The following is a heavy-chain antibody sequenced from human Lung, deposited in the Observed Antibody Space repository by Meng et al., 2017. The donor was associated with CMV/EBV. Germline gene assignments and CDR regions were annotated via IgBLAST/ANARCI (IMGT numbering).Heavy chain of an antibody. Sequence: QGQPQVSGPGSVKPSQTLSLTCTVSGGSISSGGFYWSWIRQHPGKGLEWIGYIYYSGSTYYNPSLRSRVAISIDTSKNQFSLKLTSVTAADTAVYFCARTNYGDYNWFDPWGQGTLVTVSS. CDR1: GGSISSGGFY. CDR3: ARTNYGDYNWFDP. J-gene: IGHJ5*02. D-gene: IGHD4-17*01. V-gene: IGHV4-31*03. CDR2: IYYSGST.